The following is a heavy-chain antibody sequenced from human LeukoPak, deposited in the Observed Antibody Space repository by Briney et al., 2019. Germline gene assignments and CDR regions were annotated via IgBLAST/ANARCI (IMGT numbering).Heavy chain of an antibody. CDR2: IFYTGKT. CDR3: ARVFDS. Sequence: SQTLSLTCTVSGGSVYTSDYYWGWVRQPPGKGPEWIGDIFYTGKTNYNPSLKSRVSISIDTSKNQFSLKLTSVTAADTAVYYCARVFDSWGQGTLVTVSS. CDR1: GGSVYTSDYY. V-gene: IGHV4-39*07. J-gene: IGHJ4*02.